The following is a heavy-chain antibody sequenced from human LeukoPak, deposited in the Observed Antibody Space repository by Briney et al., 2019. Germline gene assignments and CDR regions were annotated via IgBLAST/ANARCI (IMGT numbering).Heavy chain of an antibody. J-gene: IGHJ4*02. V-gene: IGHV3-13*01. CDR1: GFSFTNYD. CDR2: IGTAGDT. D-gene: IGHD6-13*01. CDR3: ASSPAYSNNWDAIDN. Sequence: QPGGSLRLSCAASGFSFTNYDMHWVRQAAGKGLEWVSGIGTAGDTYYPGSVKGRFTISRENAKNSLYLQMNSLSAGDTAVYYCASSPAYSNNWDAIDNWGQGTLVTVSS.